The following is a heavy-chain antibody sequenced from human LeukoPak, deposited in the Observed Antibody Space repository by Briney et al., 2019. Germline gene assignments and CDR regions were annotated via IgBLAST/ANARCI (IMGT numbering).Heavy chain of an antibody. CDR1: GFTFDDYG. V-gene: IGHV3-20*04. J-gene: IGHJ4*02. Sequence: GGSLRLSCAASGFTFDDYGMSWVRQAPGKGLEWVSGINWNCGSTVYADSVKGRCTISRDNAKKSLYLKMNSLRAEDTALYYCARELGYGGNGGRDYWGQGTLVTVSS. D-gene: IGHD4-23*01. CDR2: INWNCGST. CDR3: ARELGYGGNGGRDY.